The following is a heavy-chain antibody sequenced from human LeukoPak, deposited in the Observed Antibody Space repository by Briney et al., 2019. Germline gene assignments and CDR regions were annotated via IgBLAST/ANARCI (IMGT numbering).Heavy chain of an antibody. CDR2: FDPEDGET. CDR1: GYTLTELS. J-gene: IGHJ4*02. Sequence: ASVKVSCKVSGYTLTELSMHWVRQAPGKGLEWMGGFDPEDGETIYAQKFQGRVTMTEDTSTDTAYMELSSLRSEDTAVYYCATDAGEAVGYCSGGSCYVYWGQGTLVTVSS. V-gene: IGHV1-24*01. CDR3: ATDAGEAVGYCSGGSCYVY. D-gene: IGHD2-15*01.